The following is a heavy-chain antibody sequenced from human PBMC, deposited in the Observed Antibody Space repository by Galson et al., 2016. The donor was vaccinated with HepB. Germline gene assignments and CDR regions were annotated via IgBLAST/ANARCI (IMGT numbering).Heavy chain of an antibody. D-gene: IGHD6-13*01. CDR3: ARVRYSSSWCVLWYFDL. Sequence: SLRLSCAASGFTFSRDSMIWVRQAPGKGLEWVSSISSGSDGYIYYADSVKGRFTISRDNAKNSLLLQMNSLRAEDTAVYYCARVRYSSSWCVLWYFDLWGRGTLVTVSS. CDR1: GFTFSRDS. CDR2: ISSGSDGYI. J-gene: IGHJ2*01. V-gene: IGHV3-21*01.